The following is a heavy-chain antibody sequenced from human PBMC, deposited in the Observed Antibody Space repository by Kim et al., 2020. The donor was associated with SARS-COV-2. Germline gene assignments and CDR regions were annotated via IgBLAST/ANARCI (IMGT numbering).Heavy chain of an antibody. Sequence: SETLSLTCTVSGGSISSYYWSWIRQPPGKGLEWIGYIYYSGSTNYNPSLKSRVTISVDTSKNQFSLKLSSVTAADTAVYYCARGDGSFLRWGQGTLVTVS. D-gene: IGHD6-13*01. J-gene: IGHJ4*02. CDR3: ARGDGSFLR. V-gene: IGHV4-59*01. CDR2: IYYSGST. CDR1: GGSISSYY.